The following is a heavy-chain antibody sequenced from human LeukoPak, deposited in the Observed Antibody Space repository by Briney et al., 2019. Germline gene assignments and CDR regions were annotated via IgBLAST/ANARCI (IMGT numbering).Heavy chain of an antibody. V-gene: IGHV3-74*01. D-gene: IGHD3-3*01. CDR2: INSDGSST. Sequence: GGSLRLSCAASGFTFSSYWMHWVRQAPGKGLVWVSRINSDGSSTSYADSVKGRFTISRDNAKNTLYLQMNSLRAEDTAVYYCARAHYDFWSGYYTGFDYWGQGTLVTVSS. CDR1: GFTFSSYW. J-gene: IGHJ4*02. CDR3: ARAHYDFWSGYYTGFDY.